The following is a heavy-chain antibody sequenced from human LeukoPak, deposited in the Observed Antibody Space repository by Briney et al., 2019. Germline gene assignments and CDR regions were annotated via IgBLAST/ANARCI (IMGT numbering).Heavy chain of an antibody. CDR2: ISSSSSYI. CDR3: ARPGYYDFWSGYSDY. J-gene: IGHJ4*02. CDR1: GFTFSSYS. Sequence: GGSLRLSCAASGFTFSSYSMNWVRQAPGKGLEWVSSISSSSSYIYYADSVKGRFTISRDNAKNSLYLQMNSLRAEDTAVYYCARPGYYDFWSGYSDYWGQGTLVTVSS. V-gene: IGHV3-21*01. D-gene: IGHD3-3*01.